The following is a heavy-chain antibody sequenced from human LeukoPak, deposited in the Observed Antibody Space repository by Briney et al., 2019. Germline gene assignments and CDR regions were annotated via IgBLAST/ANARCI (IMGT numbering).Heavy chain of an antibody. Sequence: GGSLRLSCAASGFTFSSYGMHWVRQAPGKGLEWVAVILSDGSKEFYTDSVKGRFTISRDNSKNTLYLQMNSLRAEDTATYFCARLAVLLGQTHGYYFDYWGQGTQLTVSS. V-gene: IGHV3-33*01. CDR3: ARLAVLLGQTHGYYFDY. D-gene: IGHD3-22*01. CDR1: GFTFSSYG. J-gene: IGHJ4*02. CDR2: ILSDGSKE.